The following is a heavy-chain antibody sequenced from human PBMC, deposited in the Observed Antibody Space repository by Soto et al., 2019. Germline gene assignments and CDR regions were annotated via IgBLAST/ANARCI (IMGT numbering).Heavy chain of an antibody. D-gene: IGHD6-6*01. V-gene: IGHV1-46*01. CDR3: ARDRLYVAARNYYYYGMDV. CDR1: GYTFTSYY. CDR2: INPSGGST. J-gene: IGHJ6*02. Sequence: ASVKVSCKASGYTFTSYYMHWVRQAPGQGLEWMGIINPSGGSTSYAQKFQGRVTMTRDTSTSTVYMELSSLRSGDTAVYYCARDRLYVAARNYYYYGMDVWGQGTTVTVSS.